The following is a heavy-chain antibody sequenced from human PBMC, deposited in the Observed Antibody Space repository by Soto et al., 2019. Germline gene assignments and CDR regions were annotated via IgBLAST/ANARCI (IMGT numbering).Heavy chain of an antibody. CDR3: VRLNRDYYYYGMDV. CDR1: GESISRSKW. Sequence: QMQLQESGPGLVKPSGTLSLTCAVSGESISRSKWWTWVRQTQGKGLEWIGKIDHNGITNYNPSLESRVTILKDNSKNQLSLRLTSVTGADSAVYYCVRLNRDYYYYGMDVW. V-gene: IGHV4-4*02. J-gene: IGHJ6*01. CDR2: IDHNGIT.